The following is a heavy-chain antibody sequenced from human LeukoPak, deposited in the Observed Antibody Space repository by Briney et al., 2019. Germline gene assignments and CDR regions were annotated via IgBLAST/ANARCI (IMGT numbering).Heavy chain of an antibody. D-gene: IGHD3-3*01. CDR2: ISWDGGST. V-gene: IGHV3-43*01. Sequence: GGSLRLSCAASGFTFDDYTMHWVRQAPGKGLEWVSLISWDGGSTYYADSVKGRFTISRDNSKNTLYLQMNSLRAEDSAVYWCAKFCSNRYPMDVWGQGTTVTVSS. CDR1: GFTFDDYT. J-gene: IGHJ6*02. CDR3: AKFCSNRYPMDV.